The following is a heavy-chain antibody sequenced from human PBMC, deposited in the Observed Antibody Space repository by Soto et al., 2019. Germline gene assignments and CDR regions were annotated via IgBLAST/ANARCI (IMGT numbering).Heavy chain of an antibody. Sequence: PSETLSLTCTVSGGSISNYYWDWILQPPGRWLEWIGSVAYSGSTNYDASLKSRITISVDTSKNHLSLRVNSVTAKDTAVFYCVRHMSTSWYSSFDYWGQGTPVTVSS. D-gene: IGHD2-2*01. CDR3: VRHMSTSWYSSFDY. V-gene: IGHV4-39*01. CDR2: VAYSGST. CDR1: GGSISNYY. J-gene: IGHJ4*02.